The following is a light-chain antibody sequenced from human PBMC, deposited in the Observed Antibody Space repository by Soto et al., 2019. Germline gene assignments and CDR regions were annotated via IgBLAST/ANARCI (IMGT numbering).Light chain of an antibody. V-gene: IGLV2-14*01. Sequence: QSVLTQPASVSGSPGQSITISCTGTSSDVGAYNFVSWYKHHPGRAPKLIIYEVTIRPSGVSNRFSGSKSGNTASLTISGLQAEDEAVYYCSSYTTSAPYVFGSGTKVTVI. CDR3: SSYTTSAPYV. CDR2: EVT. CDR1: SSDVGAYNF. J-gene: IGLJ1*01.